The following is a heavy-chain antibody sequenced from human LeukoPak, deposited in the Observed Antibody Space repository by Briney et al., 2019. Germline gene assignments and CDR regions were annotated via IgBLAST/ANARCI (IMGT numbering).Heavy chain of an antibody. J-gene: IGHJ4*02. CDR2: IYYSGST. Sequence: PPETLSLTCTVSGGSISSYYWSWIRQPPGKGLEWIGYIYYSGSTNYNPSLKSRVTISVDTSKNQFSLKLSSVTAADTAVYYCASSMTTVTTGVEYWGQGTLVTVSS. V-gene: IGHV4-59*01. D-gene: IGHD4-17*01. CDR1: GGSISSYY. CDR3: ASSMTTVTTGVEY.